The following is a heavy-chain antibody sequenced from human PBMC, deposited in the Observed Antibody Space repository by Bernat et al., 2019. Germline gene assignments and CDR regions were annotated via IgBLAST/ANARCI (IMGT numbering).Heavy chain of an antibody. CDR2: IYYSGNT. Sequence: QVQLQESGPGLVKPSETLSLTCTVSGGSISNYYWSWIRQPPGKGLEWVGYIYYSGNTNYNPSLKSRVTISVDTSKNQFSLKLISVTAADTAVYYCARARAYYGDYANMDVWGQGTTVIVSS. D-gene: IGHD4-17*01. V-gene: IGHV4-59*01. J-gene: IGHJ6*02. CDR1: GGSISNYY. CDR3: ARARAYYGDYANMDV.